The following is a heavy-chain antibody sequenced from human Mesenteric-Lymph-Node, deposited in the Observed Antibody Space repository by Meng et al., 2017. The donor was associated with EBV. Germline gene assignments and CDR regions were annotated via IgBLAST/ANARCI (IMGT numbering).Heavy chain of an antibody. J-gene: IGHJ5*02. Sequence: QLYLPQLGAGLLKPSETLSLTFVIYGGSVSGYSWNWIRQAPGKGLEWIGKIHHSETADYNPSLEDRVIISADTSKNQFSLKLTSVTAADTAVYYCARQGYCRTTTCSTWFDPWGQGTLVTVSS. D-gene: IGHD2-2*01. CDR1: GGSVSGYS. CDR3: ARQGYCRTTTCSTWFDP. CDR2: IHHSETA. V-gene: IGHV4-34*02.